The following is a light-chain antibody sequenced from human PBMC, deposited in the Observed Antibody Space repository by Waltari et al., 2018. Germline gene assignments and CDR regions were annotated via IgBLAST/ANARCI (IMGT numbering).Light chain of an antibody. V-gene: IGKV1-5*03. CDR3: QQYNSFPIT. CDR1: QSISTW. Sequence: DIKVTHSPATLSASVGDTVTITCRASQSISTWLAWYQQKPGKSPNLLNYESSSLESGVPSRFSGSGSGTEFTLAISGLQPDDFATYYCQQYNSFPITFGPGTRLEIK. J-gene: IGKJ5*01. CDR2: ESS.